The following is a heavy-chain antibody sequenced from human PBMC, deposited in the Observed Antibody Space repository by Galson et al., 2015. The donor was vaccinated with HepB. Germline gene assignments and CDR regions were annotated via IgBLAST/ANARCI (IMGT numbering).Heavy chain of an antibody. J-gene: IGHJ4*02. CDR2: ISRNGGAQ. V-gene: IGHV3-30*18. CDR3: AKDISIASGSYDGLDH. CDR1: GLTFSDYD. D-gene: IGHD6-19*01. Sequence: SLRLSCAVSGLTFSDYDMHWVRQAPGQGLEWVALISRNGGAQYYGDSVKGRVTVFRDNFDNTLYLQMSGLRPEDTAVYYRAKDISIASGSYDGLDHWGQGTLVTVSS.